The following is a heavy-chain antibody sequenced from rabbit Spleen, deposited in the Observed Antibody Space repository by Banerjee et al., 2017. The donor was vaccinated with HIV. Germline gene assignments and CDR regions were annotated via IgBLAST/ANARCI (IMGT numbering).Heavy chain of an antibody. V-gene: IGHV1S43*01. CDR2: IDPLFGIT. Sequence: QEQLEESGGDLVKPGASLTLTCTASGIDFSASYYMCWVRQAPGRGLEWIGYIDPLFGITYYANWVNGRFSISRENAQNTVFLQMTSMTAADTATYFCTRDAAGREDFNLWGQGTLVTVS. CDR1: GIDFSASYY. J-gene: IGHJ4*01. D-gene: IGHD4-2*01. CDR3: TRDAAGREDFNL.